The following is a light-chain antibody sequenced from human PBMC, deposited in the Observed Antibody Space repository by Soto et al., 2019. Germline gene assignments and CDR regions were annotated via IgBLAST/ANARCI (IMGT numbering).Light chain of an antibody. CDR1: QSVSSNY. CDR2: GAS. CDR3: RQYGTSART. Sequence: EIVLTQSPGTLSLSPGERATLSCRASQSVSSNYLAWYQQKPGQAPRLLVYGASSRATGIPDRFSGSGSGTDFTLTISRLEPEDFAVYHCRQYGTSARTFGQGTKVDIK. V-gene: IGKV3-20*01. J-gene: IGKJ1*01.